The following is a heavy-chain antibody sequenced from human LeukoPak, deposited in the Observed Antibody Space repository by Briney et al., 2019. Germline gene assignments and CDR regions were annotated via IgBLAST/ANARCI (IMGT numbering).Heavy chain of an antibody. V-gene: IGHV4-59*11. CDR1: GGSISSQY. CDR3: ARAYYDFWSGYYYYYYMDV. D-gene: IGHD3-3*01. J-gene: IGHJ6*03. CDR2: IFYSGTT. Sequence: SETLSLTCTVSGGSISSQYWSWIRQPPGKGLEWIGYIFYSGTTNYNPSLKSRVTISVDTSKNQFSLKLSSVTAADTAVYYCARAYYDFWSGYYYYYYMDVRGKGTTVTVSS.